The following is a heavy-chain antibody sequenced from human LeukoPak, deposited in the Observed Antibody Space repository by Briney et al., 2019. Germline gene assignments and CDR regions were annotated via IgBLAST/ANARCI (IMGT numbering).Heavy chain of an antibody. V-gene: IGHV4-39*07. D-gene: IGHD3-10*01. CDR1: GGSISSSHYY. J-gene: IGHJ5*02. CDR3: ARDWGFGDSEDWFDP. CDR2: VHHTGST. Sequence: SETLSLTCVVSGGSISSSHYYWGWIRQPPGKGLEWIGSVHHTGSTYHNPSLRSRVSISVDKSTNHISLEVTSVTAADTAVYYCARDWGFGDSEDWFDPWGQGTLVTVSS.